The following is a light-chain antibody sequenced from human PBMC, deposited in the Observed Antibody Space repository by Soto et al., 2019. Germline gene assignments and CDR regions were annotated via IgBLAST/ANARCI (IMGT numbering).Light chain of an antibody. V-gene: IGKV1-39*01. CDR1: QSISIY. J-gene: IGKJ1*01. CDR3: QQTYTSPQT. Sequence: DIQMTQSPSSLSASVGDRVTVTCRASQSISIYLNWYQHRPGKAPKLLVYASTLQSGVPSRFSGSGSGTDFTLTISSLQPEDFATYYCQQTYTSPQTFGQGTKVDI. CDR2: AS.